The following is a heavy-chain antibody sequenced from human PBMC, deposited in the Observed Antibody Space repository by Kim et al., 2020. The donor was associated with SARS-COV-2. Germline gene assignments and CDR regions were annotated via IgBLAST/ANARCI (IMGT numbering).Heavy chain of an antibody. J-gene: IGHJ6*02. D-gene: IGHD6-13*01. CDR2: IWFDGSNK. Sequence: GGSLRLSCAASGFTFSSYGMHWVRQAPGKGLEWVAVIWFDGSNKYYAGSVKGRFTISRDNSKNTLYLQMNSLRAEDTAVYYCARDLGQQLGRGYYYYYGMDVWGQGTTVTVSS. V-gene: IGHV3-33*01. CDR3: ARDLGQQLGRGYYYYYGMDV. CDR1: GFTFSSYG.